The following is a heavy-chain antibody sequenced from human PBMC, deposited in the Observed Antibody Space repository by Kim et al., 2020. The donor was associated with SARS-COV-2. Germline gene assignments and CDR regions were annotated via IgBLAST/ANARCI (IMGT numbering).Heavy chain of an antibody. V-gene: IGHV4-39*01. CDR3: ARHGGIAAPYYYYYYGMDV. CDR1: GGSISSSSYY. D-gene: IGHD6-13*01. J-gene: IGHJ6*02. CDR2: IYYSGST. Sequence: SETLSLTCTVSGGSISSSSYYWGWIRQPPGKGLEWIGSIYYSGSTYYNPSLKSRVTISVDTSKNQFSLKLSSVTAADTAVYYCARHGGIAAPYYYYYYGMDVWGQGTTVTVSS.